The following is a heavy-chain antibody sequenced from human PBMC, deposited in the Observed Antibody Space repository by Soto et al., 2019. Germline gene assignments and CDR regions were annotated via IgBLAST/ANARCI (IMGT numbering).Heavy chain of an antibody. D-gene: IGHD6-6*01. Sequence: QVQLVESGGGVVQPGRSLRLSCATSGFTFSSYAMHWVRQAPGKGLEWVAVISYDGSNKYYADSVKGRFTISRDSSKNTLYLQVNSLRAEDTAVYYCAKPRSVSSSAPKGMDVWGQGTAVTVSS. CDR3: AKPRSVSSSAPKGMDV. V-gene: IGHV3-30-3*02. CDR1: GFTFSSYA. CDR2: ISYDGSNK. J-gene: IGHJ6*02.